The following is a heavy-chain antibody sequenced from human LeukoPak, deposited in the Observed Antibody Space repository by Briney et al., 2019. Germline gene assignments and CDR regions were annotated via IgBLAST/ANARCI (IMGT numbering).Heavy chain of an antibody. D-gene: IGHD4-17*01. CDR1: GGSINTANYY. CDR3: ARDRYGDFEDY. J-gene: IGHJ4*02. V-gene: IGHV4-30-4*08. CDR2: ISYSGTP. Sequence: NPSETLSLTCNVSGGSINTANYYWTWIRQPPGKGLGWIGYISYSGTPYYNPSLNSQVTISLDTSKNQFSLRLNSVTAADTAMYYCARDRYGDFEDYWGQGTLVTVSS.